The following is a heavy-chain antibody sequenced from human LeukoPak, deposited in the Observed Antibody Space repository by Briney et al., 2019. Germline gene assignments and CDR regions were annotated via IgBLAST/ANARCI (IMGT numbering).Heavy chain of an antibody. J-gene: IGHJ6*02. D-gene: IGHD6-13*01. CDR2: IYYSGST. Sequence: PSETLSLTCTVSGGSISSYYWSWIRQPPGKGPEWIGYIYYSGSTNYNPSLKSRVTISVDTSKNQFSLKLSSVTAADTAVYYCARAAYGMDVWGQGTTVTVSS. V-gene: IGHV4-59*08. CDR1: GGSISSYY. CDR3: ARAAYGMDV.